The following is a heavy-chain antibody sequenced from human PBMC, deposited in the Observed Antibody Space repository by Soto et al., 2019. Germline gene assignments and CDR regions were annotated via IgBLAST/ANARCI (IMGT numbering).Heavy chain of an antibody. V-gene: IGHV3-33*06. CDR1: GFTFSSYG. CDR2: IWYDGSNK. Sequence: GGSMRLSCAASGFTFSSYGMHWVRQDPGKGLEWVAVIWYDGSNKYYADSVKGRFTISRDNSKNTLYLQMNSLRAEDTAVYYCAKDQREICSGGSCYSIDYWGQGTLVTVSS. D-gene: IGHD2-15*01. J-gene: IGHJ4*02. CDR3: AKDQREICSGGSCYSIDY.